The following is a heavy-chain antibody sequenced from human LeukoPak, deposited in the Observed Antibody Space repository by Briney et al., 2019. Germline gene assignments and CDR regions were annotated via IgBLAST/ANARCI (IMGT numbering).Heavy chain of an antibody. J-gene: IGHJ5*02. CDR1: GGSFSGYY. V-gene: IGHV4-34*01. D-gene: IGHD6-19*01. CDR3: ARVIAVAGTST. Sequence: PSETLSLTCAVYGGSFSGYYWSWIRQPPGKGLEWIGEINHSGSTNYNPSLKSRVTISVDTSKNQFSLKLSSVTAADTAVYYCARVIAVAGTSTWGQGTLVTVSS. CDR2: INHSGST.